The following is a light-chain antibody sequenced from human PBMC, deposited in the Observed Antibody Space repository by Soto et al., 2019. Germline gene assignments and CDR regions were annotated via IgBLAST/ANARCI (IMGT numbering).Light chain of an antibody. Sequence: QSVLTQPGSVSGCPGQSIMISCSGTSSDIGSYNHVVWYQQFPGKSPKLMTYAVSDRPPGVSDRFSGSKSGITASLTISGLQTEDEADYYCISYTDRQSDLFGTGTKVTVL. CDR1: SSDIGSYNH. V-gene: IGLV2-14*03. J-gene: IGLJ1*01. CDR3: ISYTDRQSDL. CDR2: AVS.